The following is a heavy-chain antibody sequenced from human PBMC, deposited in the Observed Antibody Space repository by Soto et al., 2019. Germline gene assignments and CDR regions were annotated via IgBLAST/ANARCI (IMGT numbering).Heavy chain of an antibody. CDR3: ARSRYNLKGFDP. J-gene: IGHJ5*02. D-gene: IGHD1-20*01. Sequence: QVQLVQSGAEVKKPGASVKVSCKASGYTFTSHDINWVRQATGQGLEWMGWMNPNSGNTGYAQKFQGRGTMTRSTSITTAYMELSGLTSEDTAVYYWARSRYNLKGFDPWGQGTLVTVSS. CDR2: MNPNSGNT. CDR1: GYTFTSHD. V-gene: IGHV1-8*01.